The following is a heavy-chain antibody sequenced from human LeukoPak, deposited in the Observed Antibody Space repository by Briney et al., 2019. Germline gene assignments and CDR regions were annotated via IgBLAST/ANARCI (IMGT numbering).Heavy chain of an antibody. V-gene: IGHV4-59*01. J-gene: IGHJ6*02. CDR1: GDSISSYY. D-gene: IGHD3-3*01. Sequence: SETLSLTCTVSGDSISSYYWSWIRQPPGKGLEWIGYIYYSGGTNYNPSLKNRVTISVDSSKNQFSLKLSSVTAADTAVYYCAREAHHTIFGVFYYGMDVWGQGTTVTVSS. CDR3: AREAHHTIFGVFYYGMDV. CDR2: IYYSGGT.